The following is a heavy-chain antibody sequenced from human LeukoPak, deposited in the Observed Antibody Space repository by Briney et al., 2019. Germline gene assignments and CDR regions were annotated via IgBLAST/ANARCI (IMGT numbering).Heavy chain of an antibody. Sequence: PSETLSLTCAVYGGSFSGYFWSWIRQPPGKGLEWIGEINHSGSTTYNPSLKSRLTISVDTSKNQFSLRLSSVTAADTAVYYCASLFWSGFRLDSWGQGTLVTVSS. CDR1: GGSFSGYF. CDR3: ASLFWSGFRLDS. V-gene: IGHV4-34*01. D-gene: IGHD3-3*01. CDR2: INHSGST. J-gene: IGHJ4*02.